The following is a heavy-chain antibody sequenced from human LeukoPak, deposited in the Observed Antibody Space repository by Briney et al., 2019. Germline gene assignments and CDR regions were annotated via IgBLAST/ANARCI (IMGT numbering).Heavy chain of an antibody. CDR2: ISAYNGNT. CDR1: GYTFTSYG. V-gene: IGHV1-18*01. J-gene: IGHJ4*02. CDR3: ASTGYNSSSSLGY. D-gene: IGHD6-13*01. Sequence: ASVKVSCKASGYTFTSYGNSWVRQPPAQGLEWMGWISAYNGNTNYAQKLQGRVTMTTDTHTSTAYMDVKSLRSGDTAVYYCASTGYNSSSSLGYWGQGALVTVSS.